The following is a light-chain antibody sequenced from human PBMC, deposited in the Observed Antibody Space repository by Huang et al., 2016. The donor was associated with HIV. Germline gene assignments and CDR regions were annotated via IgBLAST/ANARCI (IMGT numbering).Light chain of an antibody. Sequence: EIVLTQSPATLSLSPGERATLSCRDGQSVSSYLAWYPQKPGQAPRLRIYDASNRATGIPARFSGSGSGTDFTLTISSLEPEDFAVYYCQQRSNWPRMYTFGQGTKLEIK. CDR1: QSVSSY. CDR2: DAS. V-gene: IGKV3-11*01. J-gene: IGKJ2*01. CDR3: QQRSNWPRMYT.